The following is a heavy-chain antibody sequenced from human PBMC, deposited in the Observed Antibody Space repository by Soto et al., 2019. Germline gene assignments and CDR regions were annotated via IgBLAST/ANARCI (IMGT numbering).Heavy chain of an antibody. D-gene: IGHD3-10*01. CDR1: GYTFTSYG. J-gene: IGHJ6*02. CDR3: ARGYYYGSGSYEDYYYYGMDV. V-gene: IGHV1-18*01. Sequence: QVQLVQSGAEVKKPGASVKVSCKASGYTFTSYGISWVRQAPGQGLEWMGWISAYNGNTNYAQKLQGRVTMTTDTSTXXAXMXXRSLRSDDTAVYYCARGYYYGSGSYEDYYYYGMDVWGQGTTVTVSS. CDR2: ISAYNGNT.